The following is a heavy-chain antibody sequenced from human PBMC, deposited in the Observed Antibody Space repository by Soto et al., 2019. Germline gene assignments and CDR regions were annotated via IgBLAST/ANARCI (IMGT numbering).Heavy chain of an antibody. D-gene: IGHD3-22*01. Sequence: PSETLSLTCAVYGGSFSGYYWSWIRQPPGKGLEWIGEINHSGSTNYNPSLKSRVTISVDTSKNQFSLKLSSVTAADTAVYYCARRIAMIVVVFDSWGQGTLVTAPQ. CDR3: ARRIAMIVVVFDS. J-gene: IGHJ4*02. V-gene: IGHV4-34*01. CDR1: GGSFSGYY. CDR2: INHSGST.